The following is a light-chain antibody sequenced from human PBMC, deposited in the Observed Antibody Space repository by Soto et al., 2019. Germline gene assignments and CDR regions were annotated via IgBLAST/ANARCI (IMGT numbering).Light chain of an antibody. Sequence: IVLTQSPATLSLSPGERATLSCMASQGLKNDFAWYQKKPGQPPRLIIYDASNRATGIPARFSGSWSGTDFTLTISSLEPEDVAVYYCQQRSNWSITLGQGTRLEIK. CDR3: QQRSNWSIT. CDR2: DAS. V-gene: IGKV3-11*01. J-gene: IGKJ5*01. CDR1: QGLKND.